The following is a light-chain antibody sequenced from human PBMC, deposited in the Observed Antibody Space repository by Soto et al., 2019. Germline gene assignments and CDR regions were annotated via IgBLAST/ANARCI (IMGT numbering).Light chain of an antibody. Sequence: DIQMTQSPSTLSVSVGDRVTITCRASQSISNWLAWYQQRPGKAPKLLIYKASNLESGVPSRFSGSGSGTEITLIISSLQPDDFATYYCQQYNSYSWTCGQGTKVDIK. CDR3: QQYNSYSWT. CDR2: KAS. CDR1: QSISNW. J-gene: IGKJ1*01. V-gene: IGKV1-5*03.